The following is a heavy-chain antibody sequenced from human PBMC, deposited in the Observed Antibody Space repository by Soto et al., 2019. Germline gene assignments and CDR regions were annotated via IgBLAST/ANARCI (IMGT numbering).Heavy chain of an antibody. Sequence: QVQLPESGPGLVKPSGTLSLTCAVSGGSISSSNWWSWVRQPPGKGLEWIGEIYHSGSTNYNPSLNRRVTISVDKSKNQCSLKLSSVTAADTAVYYCAREAVAGDFDYWGQGTLVTVSS. D-gene: IGHD6-19*01. CDR1: GGSISSSNW. V-gene: IGHV4-4*02. J-gene: IGHJ4*02. CDR2: IYHSGST. CDR3: AREAVAGDFDY.